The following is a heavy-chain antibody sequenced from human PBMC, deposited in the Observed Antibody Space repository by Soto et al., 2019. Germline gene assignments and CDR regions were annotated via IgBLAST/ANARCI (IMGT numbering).Heavy chain of an antibody. CDR2: TSPAGSST. Sequence: GGSLRLSCAASGFTVTSYWMHWVRQAPGKGLVWVSRTSPAGSSTYYADFVRGRFTISKDTAKNTLYLQINSLGAEDTAVYYCARGNPGYGTFDYWGPGTLVTVSS. CDR3: ARGNPGYGTFDY. D-gene: IGHD5-12*01. CDR1: GFTVTSYW. J-gene: IGHJ4*02. V-gene: IGHV3-74*01.